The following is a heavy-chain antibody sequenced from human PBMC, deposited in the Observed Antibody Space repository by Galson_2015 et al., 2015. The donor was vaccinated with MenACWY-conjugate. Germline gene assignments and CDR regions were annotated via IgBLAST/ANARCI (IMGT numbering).Heavy chain of an antibody. D-gene: IGHD2-2*02. J-gene: IGHJ3*02. CDR1: GGTFSSYA. CDR3: ARDIYPRPDVVFVVVPAAIRGDAFDI. Sequence: SVKVSCKASGGTFSSYAISWVRQAPGQGLEWMGRIIPILGIANYAQKFQGRVTITADKSTSTAYMELSSLRSEDTAVYYCARDIYPRPDVVFVVVPAAIRGDAFDIWGQGTMVTVSS. V-gene: IGHV1-69*04. CDR2: IIPILGIA.